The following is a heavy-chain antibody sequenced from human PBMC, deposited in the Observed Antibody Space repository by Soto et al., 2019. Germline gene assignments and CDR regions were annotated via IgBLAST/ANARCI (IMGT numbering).Heavy chain of an antibody. CDR2: IYHSGSA. V-gene: IGHV4-38-2*01. J-gene: IGHJ5*02. CDR3: ARVTIFEYWFDP. Sequence: SETLSLTCAVSSYSISGGFYWAWIRQPPGKGLEWIGNIYHSGSAHYNPSLKSRATMSVDTSKNNFSLRLTSVTAADTAVYYCARVTIFEYWFDPWGQGILVTVSS. D-gene: IGHD3-3*01. CDR1: SYSISGGFY.